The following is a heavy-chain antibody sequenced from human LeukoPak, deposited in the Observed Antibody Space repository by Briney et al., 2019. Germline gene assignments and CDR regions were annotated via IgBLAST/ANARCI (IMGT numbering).Heavy chain of an antibody. CDR1: GFTLSGYA. CDR2: ISNDGSNT. D-gene: IGHD6-19*01. CDR3: ARDYYAGYKSGWYQINY. V-gene: IGHV3-30*04. Sequence: GGSLRLSCAVSGFTLSGYAMHWVREAPGKGLEWVAVISNDGSNTNYADSVKGRFTISRYKSKNTLYLQMNSLRAEDTAVYYCARDYYAGYKSGWYQINYLGQGTLVTVSS. J-gene: IGHJ4*02.